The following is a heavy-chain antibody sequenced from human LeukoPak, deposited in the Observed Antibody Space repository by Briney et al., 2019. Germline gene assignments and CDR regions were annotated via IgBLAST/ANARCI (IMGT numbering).Heavy chain of an antibody. D-gene: IGHD3-22*01. V-gene: IGHV6-1*01. J-gene: IGHJ4*02. CDR1: GDSVSSNSAA. Sequence: SQTLSLTCAISGDSVSSNSAAWNWIRQSPSRGLEWLGRTYYRSKWYNDYAVSVKSRITINPDTSKNQFSLQLNSVTPEDTAVYYCARGTRYYYDSSGPTLDYWGQGTLVTVSS. CDR2: TYYRSKWYN. CDR3: ARGTRYYYDSSGPTLDY.